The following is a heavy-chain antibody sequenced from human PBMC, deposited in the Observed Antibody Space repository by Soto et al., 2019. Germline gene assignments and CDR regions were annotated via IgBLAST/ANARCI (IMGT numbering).Heavy chain of an antibody. CDR1: GGTFTGNP. J-gene: IGHJ6*02. V-gene: IGHV1-69*01. Sequence: QVQLVQSGAEVKKPGSSVKVSCKASGGTFTGNPISWVRQAPGRGLEWMGGIIPMFGTTNYAQKFQGRVTITADESTPTAYMELNSLRSEDTAVYYCARENSIASLSYYYGMEVWGQGTTVTVSS. D-gene: IGHD6-6*01. CDR3: ARENSIASLSYYYGMEV. CDR2: IIPMFGTT.